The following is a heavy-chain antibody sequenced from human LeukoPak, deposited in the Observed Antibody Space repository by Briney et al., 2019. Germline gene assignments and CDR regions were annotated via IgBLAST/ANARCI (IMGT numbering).Heavy chain of an antibody. CDR3: ARDLGLRGVTNWFDP. Sequence: ASVKVSCKASAYTFSSYLIHWVRQAPGQGLDWMGIIDPSGGSRVYAQRFQGRVTMTRDTSTSTVYMELSSLRSEDTAVYYCARDLGLRGVTNWFDPWGQGTLVTVSS. D-gene: IGHD3-10*01. V-gene: IGHV1-46*01. CDR2: IDPSGGSR. J-gene: IGHJ5*02. CDR1: AYTFSSYL.